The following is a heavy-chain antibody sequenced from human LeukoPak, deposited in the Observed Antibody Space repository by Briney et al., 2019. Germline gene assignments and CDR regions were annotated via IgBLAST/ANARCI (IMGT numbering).Heavy chain of an antibody. D-gene: IGHD6-13*01. V-gene: IGHV3-11*04. Sequence: GGSLRLSCAASGFTFSDYYMSWIRQAPGKGLEWVSYISNSGSTIYYADSVKGRFTISRDNSKNTLYLQMNSLRAEDTAVYYCAKSPVPSTHGGIAAAGTAKTYYYYGMDVWGPGTTVTVPS. J-gene: IGHJ6*02. CDR3: AKSPVPSTHGGIAAAGTAKTYYYYGMDV. CDR1: GFTFSDYY. CDR2: ISNSGSTI.